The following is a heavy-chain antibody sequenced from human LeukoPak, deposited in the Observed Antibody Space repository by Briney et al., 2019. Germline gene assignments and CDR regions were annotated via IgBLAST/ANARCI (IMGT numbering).Heavy chain of an antibody. D-gene: IGHD4-17*01. Sequence: SETLSLTCTVSGGSVSSADYYWSWIRHPPGTTLEWIGYIYHTGSNNYKYSLKSRVTISLDTSKNRFSLWLTSMTAADTAVYYCARGVDYGDPLHFDYWGQGTLVTVSS. J-gene: IGHJ4*02. CDR3: ARGVDYGDPLHFDY. CDR2: IYHTGSN. CDR1: GGSVSSADYY. V-gene: IGHV4-61*08.